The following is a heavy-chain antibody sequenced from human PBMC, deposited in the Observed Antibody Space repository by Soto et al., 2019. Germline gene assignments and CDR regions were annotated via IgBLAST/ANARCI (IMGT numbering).Heavy chain of an antibody. J-gene: IGHJ3*02. CDR2: IIIANGKT. V-gene: IGHV1-58*01. D-gene: IGHD2-15*01. CDR3: ASEFYTGGRCCSFNI. Sequence: QMQVVQSGPEVKKPETSVKVHCKTSGFTFSNSAVQWVRQARGQRLEWIGWIIIANGKTNYAQNLQERITITSDVSTSTAYMELSSLRSEDTAIYYCASEFYTGGRCCSFNIWGEGTMVTVSS. CDR1: GFTFSNSA.